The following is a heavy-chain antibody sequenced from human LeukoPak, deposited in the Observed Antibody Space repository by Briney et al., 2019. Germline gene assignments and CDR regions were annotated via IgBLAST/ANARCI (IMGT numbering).Heavy chain of an antibody. J-gene: IGHJ6*02. Sequence: SETLSLTCTVSGGSISGYYWSWIRQPAGKGLEWIGRIYTSGSTNYNPSLKSRVTMSVDTSKNQFSLKLSSVTAADTAVYYCARDRRSSSYYYYYGMDVWGQGTTVTVSS. CDR2: IYTSGST. CDR1: GGSISGYY. D-gene: IGHD6-6*01. CDR3: ARDRRSSSYYYYYGMDV. V-gene: IGHV4-4*07.